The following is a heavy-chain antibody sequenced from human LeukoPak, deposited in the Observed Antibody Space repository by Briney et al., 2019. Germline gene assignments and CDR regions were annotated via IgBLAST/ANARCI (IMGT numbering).Heavy chain of an antibody. CDR3: VTAAIVGATKGWFDY. Sequence: PGGSLRLSCTATGFTFSSYSMNWVRQAPGKGLEWVSSISSSSSYIFYADSVKGRFTISRDNAKNSLYLQMNSLRAEDTALCYCVTAAIVGATKGWFDYWGQGTLVTVSS. D-gene: IGHD1-26*01. V-gene: IGHV3-21*01. J-gene: IGHJ4*02. CDR1: GFTFSSYS. CDR2: ISSSSSYI.